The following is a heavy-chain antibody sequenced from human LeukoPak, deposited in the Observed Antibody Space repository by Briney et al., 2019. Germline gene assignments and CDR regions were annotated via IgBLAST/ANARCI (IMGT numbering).Heavy chain of an antibody. CDR2: IYSGGST. CDR1: GFTVSSNY. V-gene: IGHV3-53*01. D-gene: IGHD3-22*01. Sequence: GGSLRLSCAASGFTVSSNYMSWVRQAPGKGLEWVSVIYSGGSTYYADSVKGRFTISRDNSKNTLYLQMNSLRAEDTAVYYCARDRYYYDSSGYYHYWYFDLWGRGTLVTVSS. CDR3: ARDRYYYDSSGYYHYWYFDL. J-gene: IGHJ2*01.